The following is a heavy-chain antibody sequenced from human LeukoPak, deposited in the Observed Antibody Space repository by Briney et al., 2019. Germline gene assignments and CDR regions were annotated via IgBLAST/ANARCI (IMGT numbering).Heavy chain of an antibody. D-gene: IGHD6-19*01. V-gene: IGHV3-30*02. Sequence: PWGSLRLSCAASGFTFSSYGIHWVRQAPGKGLEWVAFIRYDGSNKYYADSVKGRFTISRDNSKNTLYLQMNSLRAEDTAVYYCARVSLSSGCLSNWGQGTLVTVSS. CDR2: IRYDGSNK. CDR1: GFTFSSYG. CDR3: ARVSLSSGCLSN. J-gene: IGHJ4*02.